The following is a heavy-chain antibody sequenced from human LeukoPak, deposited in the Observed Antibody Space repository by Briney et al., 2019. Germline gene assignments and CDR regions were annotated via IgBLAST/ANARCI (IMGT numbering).Heavy chain of an antibody. D-gene: IGHD5-24*01. CDR2: IWYDGSNK. V-gene: IGHV3-33*01. J-gene: IGHJ2*01. Sequence: GRSLRLSCAASGFTFSSYGMHWVRQAPGKGLEWVAVIWYDGSNKYYADSVKGRFTISRDNSKNTLYLQMNSLRAEDTAVYYCARKSDGSWKRDWYFDLWGRGTLVTVSS. CDR3: ARKSDGSWKRDWYFDL. CDR1: GFTFSSYG.